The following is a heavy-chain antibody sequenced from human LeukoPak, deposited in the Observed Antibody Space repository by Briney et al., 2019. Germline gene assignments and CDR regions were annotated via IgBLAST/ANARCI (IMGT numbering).Heavy chain of an antibody. CDR3: ARSFLSIAAAATDY. Sequence: GGSLRLSCAASGFTFSSYSMNWVRQAPGKGLEWVSSISSSSSYIYYADSVKGRFTISRDNAKNSLYLQMNSLRTEDTAVYYCARSFLSIAAAATDYWGQGTLVTVSS. V-gene: IGHV3-21*01. D-gene: IGHD6-13*01. J-gene: IGHJ4*02. CDR1: GFTFSSYS. CDR2: ISSSSSYI.